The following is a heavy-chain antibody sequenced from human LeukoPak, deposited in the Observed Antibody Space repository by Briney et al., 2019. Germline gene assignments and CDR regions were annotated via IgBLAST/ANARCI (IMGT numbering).Heavy chain of an antibody. CDR1: GITFDDYA. Sequence: PGRSLRLSCAASGITFDDYAMHWVRQTPGKGLEWVSGISWNSGSIGYADSVKGRFTISRDNAKNSLYLQMNSLRAEDTAVYYCARMPAAAGDYWGQGTLVTVSS. D-gene: IGHD6-13*01. CDR3: ARMPAAAGDY. V-gene: IGHV3-9*01. CDR2: ISWNSGSI. J-gene: IGHJ4*02.